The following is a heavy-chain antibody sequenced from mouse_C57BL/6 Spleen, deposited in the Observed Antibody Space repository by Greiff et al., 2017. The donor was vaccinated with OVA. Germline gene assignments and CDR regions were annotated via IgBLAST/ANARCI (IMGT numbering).Heavy chain of an antibody. Sequence: QVQLQQSGPGLVAPSQSLSITCTVSGFSLTNYAISWVRQPTGQGLEWLGVIWTGGGTNSNSALKSRLSISKDNAKRQVFLKMNNLQTDDTARYYCARNAGAMYYWGQGTSVTVSS. V-gene: IGHV2-9-1*01. CDR2: IWTGGGT. J-gene: IGHJ4*01. CDR1: GFSLTNYA. CDR3: ARNAGAMYY. D-gene: IGHD3-1*01.